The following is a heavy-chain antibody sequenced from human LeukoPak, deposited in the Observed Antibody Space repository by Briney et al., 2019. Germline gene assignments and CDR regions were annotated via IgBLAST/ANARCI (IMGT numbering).Heavy chain of an antibody. CDR2: IKEDGSEK. CDR1: GFTFDKSW. Sequence: PGGSLRLSCVASGFTFDKSWMTWVRQAPGKGLEWAANIKEDGSEKYYVDSVKGRFTISRDNAKNTLYLQMNSLTVEDTALYYCSRDGRPCDYWGQGTLVTVSS. D-gene: IGHD3/OR15-3a*01. V-gene: IGHV3-7*01. CDR3: SRDGRPCDY. J-gene: IGHJ4*02.